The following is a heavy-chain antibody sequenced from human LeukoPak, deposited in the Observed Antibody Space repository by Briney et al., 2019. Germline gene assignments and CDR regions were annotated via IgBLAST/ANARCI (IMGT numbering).Heavy chain of an antibody. CDR3: ARDLPLAAAAKDVFDL. CDR1: GGSMISGGYF. V-gene: IGHV4-30-2*01. D-gene: IGHD6-13*01. Sequence: PSETLSLTCTVSGGSMISGGYFWTWIRHLPGKGLEWIGNIHHSGGTYYNPSLKSRVTISVDRSKNHFSLTLNSVTAADTAAYYCARDLPLAAAAKDVFDLWGQGTLVTVSS. J-gene: IGHJ3*01. CDR2: IHHSGGT.